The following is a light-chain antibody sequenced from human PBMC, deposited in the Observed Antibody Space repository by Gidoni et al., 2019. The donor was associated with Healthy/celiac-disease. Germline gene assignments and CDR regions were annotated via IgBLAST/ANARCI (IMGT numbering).Light chain of an antibody. V-gene: IGKV1-39*01. J-gene: IGKJ4*01. CDR2: AAS. CDR3: QQTYSTPRLT. CDR1: QSISSY. Sequence: DIQMTQSPSSLSASVGDRVTITCRASQSISSYLNWYQQKPGKAPKLLIYAASSLQSGVPSRFSDSGYGTDFTLTISSLQPEDFATYYCQQTYSTPRLTFGGGTKVEIK.